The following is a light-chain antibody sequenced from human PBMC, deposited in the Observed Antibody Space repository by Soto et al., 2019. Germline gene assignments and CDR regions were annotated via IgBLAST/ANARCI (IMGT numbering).Light chain of an antibody. V-gene: IGKV1-8*01. CDR3: QQYYSYPLT. CDR1: QGISSY. Sequence: AIRMTQSPSSFSASTGDRVTITCRASQGISSYFAWYQQKPGKAPKLLIYAASTLQSGVPSRFSGSGSGTDFTLTISCLQSEDFATYYCQQYYSYPLTFGQGTKLEIK. J-gene: IGKJ2*01. CDR2: AAS.